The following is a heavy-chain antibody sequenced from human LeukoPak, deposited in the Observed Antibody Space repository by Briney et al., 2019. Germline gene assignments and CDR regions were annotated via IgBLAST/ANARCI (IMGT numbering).Heavy chain of an antibody. D-gene: IGHD3-22*01. CDR2: MYYRGSA. CDR1: GDSVSSVDYY. V-gene: IGHV4-30-4*01. J-gene: IGHJ4*02. CDR3: ARVLRFYFDTTGYYFDH. Sequence: PSETLSLTCAVSGDSVSSVDYYWGWVRQSPGKGLQRIGYMYYRGSAYYSPSLESRLSMSIDTSKNQFSLKLRSGTAADTAVYYCARVLRFYFDTTGYYFDHWGQGTLVTVSS.